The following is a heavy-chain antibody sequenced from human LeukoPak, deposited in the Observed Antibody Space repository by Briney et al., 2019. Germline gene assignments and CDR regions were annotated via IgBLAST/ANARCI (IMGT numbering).Heavy chain of an antibody. J-gene: IGHJ4*02. CDR1: GGTFSSYA. D-gene: IGHD3-22*01. V-gene: IGHV1-69*01. Sequence: GASVKVSCKASGGTFSSYAISWVRQAPGQGLEWMGGIIPIFGTANYAQKFQGRVTITADESTSTAYMELSSLRSEDTAVYYCASEEESYYDSSGYYNWGQGTLVTVSS. CDR2: IIPIFGTA. CDR3: ASEEESYYDSSGYYN.